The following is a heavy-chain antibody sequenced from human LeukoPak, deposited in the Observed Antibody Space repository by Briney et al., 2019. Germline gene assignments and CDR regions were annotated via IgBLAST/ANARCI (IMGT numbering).Heavy chain of an antibody. D-gene: IGHD1-26*01. Sequence: SETLSLTCTVSGGSISSSNYYWGWIRQPPGKGLEWIGSINYSGSTYYNPSLKSRVTISVDTSKNQFSLKLSSVTAADTAVYYCAREGGSGSFAIWGQGTMVTVSS. CDR1: GGSISSSNYY. CDR3: AREGGSGSFAI. CDR2: INYSGST. J-gene: IGHJ3*02. V-gene: IGHV4-39*02.